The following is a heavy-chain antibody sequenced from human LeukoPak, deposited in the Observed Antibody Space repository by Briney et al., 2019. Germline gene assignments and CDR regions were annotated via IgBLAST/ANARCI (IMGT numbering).Heavy chain of an antibody. D-gene: IGHD6-13*01. J-gene: IGHJ4*02. CDR2: ISYDGSNN. CDR3: AKTSSSNWYYFDY. Sequence: GGSLRLSCAASGFTFSSYGMRWVRQAPGKGLEWVAVISYDGSNNDSADSVKGRFTISRDNSKSTLYLQMNSLRAEDTAVYYCAKTSSSNWYYFDYWGQGTLVTVSS. V-gene: IGHV3-30*18. CDR1: GFTFSSYG.